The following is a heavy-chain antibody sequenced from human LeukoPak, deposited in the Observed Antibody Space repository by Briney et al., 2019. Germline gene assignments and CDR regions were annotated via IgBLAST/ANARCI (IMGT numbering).Heavy chain of an antibody. V-gene: IGHV4-39*01. CDR2: IYYSGST. CDR3: ARARGDYYDSNGYYHMGEIDY. CDR1: GGSISSNSYY. D-gene: IGHD3-22*01. Sequence: KPSETLSLTCTVSGGSISSNSYYWGWIRQPPGKGLEWIGSIYYSGSTYYNPSLKSRVTISVDTSKNQFSLKLSSVTAADTAVYYCARARGDYYDSNGYYHMGEIDYWGQGTLVTVSS. J-gene: IGHJ4*02.